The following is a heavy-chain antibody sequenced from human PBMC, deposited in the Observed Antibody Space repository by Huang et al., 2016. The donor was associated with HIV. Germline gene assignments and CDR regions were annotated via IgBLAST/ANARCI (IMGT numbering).Heavy chain of an antibody. CDR2: VSDSGTT. D-gene: IGHD6-19*01. J-gene: IGHJ5*02. Sequence: QVRLQESGPGLVKPSETLSLSCTVSCDSVSSHYWGWIRHPPGKGLEWIGTVSDSGTTKYNPRLKSRITISVDTSKNGFSLNITSVSAADTAMYFCVRDQGRLAVGGIDNWFDPWGQGALVTVSS. CDR3: VRDQGRLAVGGIDNWFDP. V-gene: IGHV4-59*02. CDR1: CDSVSSHY.